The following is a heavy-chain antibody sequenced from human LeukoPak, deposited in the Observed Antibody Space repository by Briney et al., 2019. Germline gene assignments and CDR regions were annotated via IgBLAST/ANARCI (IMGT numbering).Heavy chain of an antibody. Sequence: PSETLSLTCAAYGESFSGYYWSWIRQPPQKGLEWIGEIYHDGTTTFNPSLKSRVTISVDTSKNQFSLKLSSVTAADTAVYYCASLPYGRPRYYYYGMDVWGQGTTVTVSS. CDR2: IYHDGTT. V-gene: IGHV4-34*01. CDR1: GESFSGYY. J-gene: IGHJ6*02. CDR3: ASLPYGRPRYYYYGMDV. D-gene: IGHD1-14*01.